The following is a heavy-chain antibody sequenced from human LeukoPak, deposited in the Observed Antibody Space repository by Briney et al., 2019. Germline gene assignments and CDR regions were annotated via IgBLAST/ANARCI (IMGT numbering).Heavy chain of an antibody. J-gene: IGHJ4*02. V-gene: IGHV1-8*01. CDR1: GYTFTSYD. CDR3: ASVGYCSGGSCYGLDY. CDR2: MNPNSGNT. D-gene: IGHD2-15*01. Sequence: GASVKVSCKASGYTFTSYDINWVQQAPGQGLEWMGWMNPNSGNTGYAQKFQGRVTMTRNTSISTAYMELSSLRSEDTAVYYCASVGYCSGGSCYGLDYWGQGTLVTVSS.